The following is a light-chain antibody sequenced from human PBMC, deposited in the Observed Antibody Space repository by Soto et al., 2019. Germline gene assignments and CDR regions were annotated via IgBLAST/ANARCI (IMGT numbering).Light chain of an antibody. CDR1: SSDVGGYPY. Sequence: QSALPQPASVSGSPGQSITVSCTGTSSDVGGYPYVSWYQQHPGKAPKLMIYEVSNRPSGVSNRFSGSKSGNTASLTISGLQAEDEADYYCNSYTTSSTWVFGGGTKVTVL. CDR3: NSYTTSSTWV. J-gene: IGLJ3*02. CDR2: EVS. V-gene: IGLV2-14*01.